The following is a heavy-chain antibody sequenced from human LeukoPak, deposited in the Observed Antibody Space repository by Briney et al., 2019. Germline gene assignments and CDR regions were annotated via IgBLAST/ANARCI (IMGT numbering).Heavy chain of an antibody. D-gene: IGHD4-17*01. J-gene: IGHJ4*02. Sequence: ASVKVSCKASGYTFTSYGISWVRHAPGQGLEWMGWISAYNGNTNYAQKLQGRVTMTTDTSTSTAYMKLRGLTADYTAVYYCARAPTVTRSLTGWGQGTLVTVSS. CDR2: ISAYNGNT. CDR3: ARAPTVTRSLTG. CDR1: GYTFTSYG. V-gene: IGHV1-18*01.